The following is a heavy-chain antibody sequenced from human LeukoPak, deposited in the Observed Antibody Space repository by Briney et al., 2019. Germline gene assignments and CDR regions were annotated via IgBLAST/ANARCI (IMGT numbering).Heavy chain of an antibody. CDR1: GGSISSYY. J-gene: IGHJ5*02. V-gene: IGHV4-4*07. D-gene: IGHD3-10*01. Sequence: ASETLSLTCTVPGGSISSYYWSWIRPPAGTALGWIGRIYTSGTITYNPSLKSRVTMSVDTSKNQFSLKLSSVTAADTAVYYCARDSGTTGEVKIDPWGQGTLVTVSS. CDR2: IYTSGTI. CDR3: ARDSGTTGEVKIDP.